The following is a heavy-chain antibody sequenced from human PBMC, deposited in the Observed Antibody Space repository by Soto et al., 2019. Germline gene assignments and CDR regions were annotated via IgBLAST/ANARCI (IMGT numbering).Heavy chain of an antibody. Sequence: SETLSLTCAVYGGSFSGYYRSWIRQPPGKGLEWIGEINHSGSTNYNPSLKSRVTISVDTSKNQFSLKLSSVTAADTAVYYCAREAGRLTGGYRPIRGLWWFDPXXXGTLVTVSS. J-gene: IGHJ5*02. CDR1: GGSFSGYY. D-gene: IGHD5-18*01. V-gene: IGHV4-34*01. CDR2: INHSGST. CDR3: AREAGRLTGGYRPIRGLWWFDP.